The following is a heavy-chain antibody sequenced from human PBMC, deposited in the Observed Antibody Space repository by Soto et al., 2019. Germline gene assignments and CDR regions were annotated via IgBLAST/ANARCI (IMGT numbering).Heavy chain of an antibody. CDR3: TPAGYYGSGIYGMDV. CDR1: GFTFGDYA. Sequence: GGSLRLSCTASGFTFGDYAMSWFRQAPGKGLEWVGFIRSKAYGGTTEYAASVKGRFTISRDDSKSIAYLQMNSLKTEDTAVYYCTPAGYYGSGIYGMDVWGQGTTVTVSS. D-gene: IGHD3-10*01. CDR2: IRSKAYGGTT. V-gene: IGHV3-49*03. J-gene: IGHJ6*02.